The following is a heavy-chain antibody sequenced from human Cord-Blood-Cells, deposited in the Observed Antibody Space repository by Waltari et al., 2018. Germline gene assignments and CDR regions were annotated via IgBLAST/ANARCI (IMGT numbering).Heavy chain of an antibody. J-gene: IGHJ4*02. V-gene: IGHV3-30-3*01. CDR2: ISYDGSNK. CDR1: GFTFSSYA. D-gene: IGHD3-10*01. CDR3: ARGLYGSGSYIDGDFDY. Sequence: QVQLVESGGGVVQPGRSLRLSCAASGFTFSSYAMHWVRQAPGKGLEWVAVISYDGSNKYYADSVKGRFTISRDNSKNTLYLQMSSLRAEDTAVYYCARGLYGSGSYIDGDFDYWGQGTLVTVSS.